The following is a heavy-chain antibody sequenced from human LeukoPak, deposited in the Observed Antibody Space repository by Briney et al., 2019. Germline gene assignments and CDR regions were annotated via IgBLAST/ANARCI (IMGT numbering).Heavy chain of an antibody. V-gene: IGHV4-59*01. CDR1: GGSISSYY. D-gene: IGHD5-12*01. CDR2: IYYSGST. Sequence: SKTLSLTCTVSGGSISSYYWSWIRQPPGKGLEWIGYIYYSGSTNYNPSLKSRVTISVDTSKNQFSLKLSSVTAADTAVYYCARRGAVYSGYDGYYFDYWGQGTLVTVSS. CDR3: ARRGAVYSGYDGYYFDY. J-gene: IGHJ4*02.